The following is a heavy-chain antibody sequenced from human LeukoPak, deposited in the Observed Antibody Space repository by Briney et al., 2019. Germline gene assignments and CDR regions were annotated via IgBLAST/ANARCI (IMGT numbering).Heavy chain of an antibody. V-gene: IGHV3-30*14. D-gene: IGHD5-18*01. J-gene: IGHJ6*02. CDR3: ARGTAMVPGGNYYYGMDV. CDR1: GFTFSSYA. Sequence: GRSLRLSCAASGFTFSSYAMHWVRQAPGKGLEWVAVISYDGSNKYYADSVKGQFTISRDNSKNTLYLQMGSLRAEDMAVYYCARGTAMVPGGNYYYGMDVWGQGTTVTVSS. CDR2: ISYDGSNK.